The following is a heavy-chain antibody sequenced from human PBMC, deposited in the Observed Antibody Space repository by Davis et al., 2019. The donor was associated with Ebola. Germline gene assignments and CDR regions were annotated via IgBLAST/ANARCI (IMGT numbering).Heavy chain of an antibody. J-gene: IGHJ4*02. CDR1: GFSFGDHF. V-gene: IGHV3-7*05. CDR3: VRLMFNSGWSLDY. D-gene: IGHD6-19*01. Sequence: GESLKISCAASGFSFGDHFMTWVRQAPGKGLEWVAKIQKDGSDIAYADSVKGRFTISRDNTKNSLYLQMNSLRAEDTALYYCVRLMFNSGWSLDYWGQGTLVTVSS. CDR2: IQKDGSDI.